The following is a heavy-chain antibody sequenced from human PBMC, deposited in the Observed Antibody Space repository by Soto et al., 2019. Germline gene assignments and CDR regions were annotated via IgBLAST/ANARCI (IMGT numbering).Heavy chain of an antibody. J-gene: IGHJ4*02. D-gene: IGHD6-25*01. CDR3: SRDPRLADY. V-gene: IGHV3-11*01. Sequence: GGSLRLSCAASGFTFSDHYMTWIRQAPGKGPEWLSYISGGGDIISYADSVKGRFIISRDNAKRSLYLQMNSLTVEDTAVYYCSRDPRLADYWGQGTLVTSPQ. CDR2: ISGGGDII. CDR1: GFTFSDHY.